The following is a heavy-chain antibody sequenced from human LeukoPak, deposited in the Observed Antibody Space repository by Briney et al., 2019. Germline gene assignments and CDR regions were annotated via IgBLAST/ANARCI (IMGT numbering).Heavy chain of an antibody. D-gene: IGHD6-13*01. CDR1: GYTFTSYG. J-gene: IGHJ4*02. Sequence: ASVKVSCKASGYTFTSYGISWVRQAPGQGLEWMGWISAYNGNTNYAQKLQGRVTMTTDTSTSTAYMELRSLRSDDTAVYYCARAGEPYSSSWYGFFDYWGQGTLVTVSS. V-gene: IGHV1-18*01. CDR2: ISAYNGNT. CDR3: ARAGEPYSSSWYGFFDY.